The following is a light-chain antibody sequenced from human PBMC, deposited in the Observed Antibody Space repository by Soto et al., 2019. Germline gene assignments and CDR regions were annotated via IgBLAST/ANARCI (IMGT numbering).Light chain of an antibody. CDR2: DAS. J-gene: IGKJ1*01. CDR1: QSVSSY. CDR3: QQSPT. Sequence: EIVLTQSPATLSFSPGETATLSCRASQSVSSYLSWYQQKPGQAPRLLIYDASNRATGIPARFSGSGSGTSFTLTIRSLEPEASSVYDCQQSPTFVPGTKVELK. V-gene: IGKV3-11*01.